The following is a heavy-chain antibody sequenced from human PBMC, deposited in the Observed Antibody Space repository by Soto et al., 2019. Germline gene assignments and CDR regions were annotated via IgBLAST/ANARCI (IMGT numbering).Heavy chain of an antibody. CDR1: GFTFSSYA. D-gene: IGHD3-10*01. V-gene: IGHV3-23*01. CDR2: ISGSGGST. J-gene: IGHJ4*02. Sequence: GESLKISCAASGFTFSSYAMSWVRQAPGKGLEWVSAISGSGGSTYYADSVKGRFTISRDNSKNTLYLQMNSLRAEDTAVYYCAKDRYYGSGTPDGYFDYWGQGTLVTVSS. CDR3: AKDRYYGSGTPDGYFDY.